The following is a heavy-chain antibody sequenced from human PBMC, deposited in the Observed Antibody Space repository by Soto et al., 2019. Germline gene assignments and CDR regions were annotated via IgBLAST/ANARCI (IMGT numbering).Heavy chain of an antibody. J-gene: IGHJ4*02. CDR1: GFTFSNYA. D-gene: IGHD3-16*01. CDR3: AKDRLAGEFYY. V-gene: IGHV3-23*04. Sequence: DVQLVDSGGGVVQPGGSLRLSCAASGFTFSNYAMSWVRQAPGKGLEWVSLVSATAGTTYYADSVKGRFTISRDNSRNTVYLQMTSVGADDKSFYNCAKDRLAGEFYYWGQGTLVTVSS. CDR2: VSATAGTT.